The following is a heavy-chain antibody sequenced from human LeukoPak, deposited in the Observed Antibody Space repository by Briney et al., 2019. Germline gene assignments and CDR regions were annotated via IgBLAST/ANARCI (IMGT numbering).Heavy chain of an antibody. D-gene: IGHD2-2*01. CDR3: AKGDCSSTSCPVDY. V-gene: IGHV3-9*01. J-gene: IGHJ4*02. Sequence: GGSLRLSCAASGFTFDDYAMHWVRQAPGKGLEWVSGISWNSGSIGYADSVKGRFTISRDNAKNSLYLQMNSLRAEDTALYYCAKGDCSSTSCPVDYWGQGTLVTVSS. CDR2: ISWNSGSI. CDR1: GFTFDDYA.